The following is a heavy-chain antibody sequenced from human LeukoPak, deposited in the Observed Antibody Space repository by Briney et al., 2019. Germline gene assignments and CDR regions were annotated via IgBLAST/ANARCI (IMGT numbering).Heavy chain of an antibody. CDR1: GGSVSSSIYY. CDR3: ASRNDILAGYVFDF. CDR2: IYYSGRT. J-gene: IGHJ4*02. Sequence: SETLSLTCTVSGGSVSSSIYYWGWVRQPPGKGLEWIGSIYYSGRTSYNPSPKSRVTISVDTSKNQFSLKLTSVTAADTAVYYCASRNDILAGYVFDFWGQGTLVTVSS. D-gene: IGHD3-9*01. V-gene: IGHV4-39*01.